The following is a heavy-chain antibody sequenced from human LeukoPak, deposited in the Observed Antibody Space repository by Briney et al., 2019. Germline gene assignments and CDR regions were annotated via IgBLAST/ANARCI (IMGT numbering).Heavy chain of an antibody. Sequence: GGSLRLSCGASGFTFNTYAMSWVRLAPGTGPEWVSSISTSGGTTYYADSVKGRFTISRDNAKNSLYLQMNSLRAEDTAVYYCARPDEQQLVRDAFDIWGQGTMVTVSS. CDR1: GFTFNTYA. V-gene: IGHV3-23*01. CDR2: ISTSGGTT. D-gene: IGHD6-13*01. J-gene: IGHJ3*02. CDR3: ARPDEQQLVRDAFDI.